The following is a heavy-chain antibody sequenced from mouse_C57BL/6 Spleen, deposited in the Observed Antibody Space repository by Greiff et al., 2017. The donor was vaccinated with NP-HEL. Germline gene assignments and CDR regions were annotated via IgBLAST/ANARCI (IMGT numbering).Heavy chain of an antibody. J-gene: IGHJ2*01. CDR1: GYSFTGYY. Sequence: VQLKQSGPELVKPGASVKISCKASGYSFTGYYMNWVKQSPEKSLEWIGEINPSTGGTTYNQKFKAKATLTVDKSSSTAYMQLKSLTSEDSAVYYCASLRLDYWGQGTTLTVSS. CDR3: ASLRLDY. V-gene: IGHV1-42*01. CDR2: INPSTGGT. D-gene: IGHD2-12*01.